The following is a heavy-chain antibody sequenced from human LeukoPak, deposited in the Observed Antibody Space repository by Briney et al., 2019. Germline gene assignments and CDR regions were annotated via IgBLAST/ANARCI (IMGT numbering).Heavy chain of an antibody. CDR3: ARDSKHYDSSGYYGYCFDY. J-gene: IGHJ4*02. CDR2: ISSSGSTI. Sequence: GGSLRLSCAASGFTFSSYEMNWVRQAPGKGLEWVSYISSSGSTIYYADSVKGRFTISRDNAKNSLYLQMNSLRAEDTAVYYCARDSKHYDSSGYYGYCFDYWGQGTLVTVSS. V-gene: IGHV3-48*03. D-gene: IGHD3-22*01. CDR1: GFTFSSYE.